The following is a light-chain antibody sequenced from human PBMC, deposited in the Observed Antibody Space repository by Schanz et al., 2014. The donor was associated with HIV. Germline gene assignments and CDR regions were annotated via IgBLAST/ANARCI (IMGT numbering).Light chain of an antibody. CDR1: SSDAGGYNH. CDR2: DVS. Sequence: QSVLTQPASVSGSPGQSITIPCTGTSSDAGGYNHVAWYPQHPSKAPKLMIYDVSDPPSGVSNRFSGSKSGNTASLSISGLQAEDEADYYCSSYAGSNNLVFGGGTKLTVL. J-gene: IGLJ3*02. CDR3: SSYAGSNNLV. V-gene: IGLV2-14*03.